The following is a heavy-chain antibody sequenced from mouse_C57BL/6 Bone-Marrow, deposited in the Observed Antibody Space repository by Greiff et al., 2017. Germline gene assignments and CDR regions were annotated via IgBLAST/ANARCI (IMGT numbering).Heavy chain of an antibody. CDR2: ISSGGSYT. CDR3: ARRSYFDV. Sequence: EVMLVESGGDLVKPGGSLKLSCAASGFTFSSYGMSWVRQTPDKRLEWVATISSGGSYTYYPDSVKGRFTISRDNAKNTLYLQMSSLKSEDTAMYYCARRSYFDVWAQGPRSPSPQ. CDR1: GFTFSSYG. J-gene: IGHJ1*03. V-gene: IGHV5-6*02.